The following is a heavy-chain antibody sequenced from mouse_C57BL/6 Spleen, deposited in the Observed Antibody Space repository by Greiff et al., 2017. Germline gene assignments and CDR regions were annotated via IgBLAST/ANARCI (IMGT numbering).Heavy chain of an antibody. CDR2: IYPSDSET. Sequence: QVQLQQPGAELVRPGSSVKLSCKASGYTFTSYWMDWVKQRPGQGLEWIGNIYPSDSETNYNQKFKDKATLTVDKSSSTAYMQLSSLTSEDSAVYYCARCYYGSSYAMDYWGQGTSVTVSS. CDR1: GYTFTSYW. J-gene: IGHJ4*01. V-gene: IGHV1-61*01. CDR3: ARCYYGSSYAMDY. D-gene: IGHD1-1*01.